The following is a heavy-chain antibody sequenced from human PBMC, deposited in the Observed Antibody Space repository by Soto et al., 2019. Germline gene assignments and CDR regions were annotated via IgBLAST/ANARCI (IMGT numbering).Heavy chain of an antibody. CDR1: YAITRYP. J-gene: IGHJ3*02. D-gene: IGHD3-16*01. V-gene: IGHV1-18*01. Sequence: YAITRYPSRWPPQSPRQGLEWMGWISAYNGNTNYAQKLQGRVTMTTDTSTSTAYMELRSLRSDDTAVYSCDSVPLTASYYGIWGNGTMVPVSS. CDR3: DSVPLTASYYGI. CDR2: ISAYNGNT.